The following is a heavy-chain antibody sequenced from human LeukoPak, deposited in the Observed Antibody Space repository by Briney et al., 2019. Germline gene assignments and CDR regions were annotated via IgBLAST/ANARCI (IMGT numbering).Heavy chain of an antibody. CDR2: INPNSGGT. CDR1: GYTFTGYY. D-gene: IGHD3-22*01. Sequence: ASVKVSCKASGYTFTGYYMHWVRQAPGQGLEWMGWINPNSGGTNYAQKFQGRVTMTRDTSISTAYMELSRLRSDDTAVYYCARDRYDSSGTLDYWGQGTLVTVPS. J-gene: IGHJ4*02. V-gene: IGHV1-2*02. CDR3: ARDRYDSSGTLDY.